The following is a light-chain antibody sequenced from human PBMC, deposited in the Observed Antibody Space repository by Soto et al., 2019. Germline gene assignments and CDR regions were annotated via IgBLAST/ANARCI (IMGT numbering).Light chain of an antibody. Sequence: DIQMTQSRTSLSASVGDRVNITCRASQSISSWLAWYQQKPGKAPKVLIYDASSLESGVPSRFSGSGSGTEFTLTISSLQPDDFATYFCQQYNSYSRTFGQGTKVEIK. J-gene: IGKJ1*01. CDR1: QSISSW. V-gene: IGKV1-5*01. CDR3: QQYNSYSRT. CDR2: DAS.